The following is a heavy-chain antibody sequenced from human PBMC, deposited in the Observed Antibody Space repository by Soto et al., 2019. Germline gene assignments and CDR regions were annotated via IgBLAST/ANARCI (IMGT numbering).Heavy chain of an antibody. CDR2: ISAYNGNT. Sequence: ASVKVSCKASGYIFTNYGISWVRQAPGQGLEGMGWISAYNGNTNYVQKLQGRVTMTTDTSTSTAYMELRSLRSDDTAVYYCARESGLRFLEWSILDYWGQGTLVTVSS. CDR3: ARESGLRFLEWSILDY. V-gene: IGHV1-18*01. D-gene: IGHD3-3*01. CDR1: GYIFTNYG. J-gene: IGHJ4*02.